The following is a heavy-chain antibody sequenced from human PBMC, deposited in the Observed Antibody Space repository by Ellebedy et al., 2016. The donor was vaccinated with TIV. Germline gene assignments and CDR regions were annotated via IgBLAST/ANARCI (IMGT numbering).Heavy chain of an antibody. D-gene: IGHD1-26*01. CDR3: ARETSGFDY. CDR1: GYTFTSYG. V-gene: IGHV1-18*01. Sequence: AASVKVSCKASGYTFTSYGISWVRQAPGQGLEWMGWISAYNGNTNYAQKLQGRVTMTTDTSTSTAYMELSSLRSENTSVYYCARETSGFDYWGQGTLVTVSS. CDR2: ISAYNGNT. J-gene: IGHJ4*02.